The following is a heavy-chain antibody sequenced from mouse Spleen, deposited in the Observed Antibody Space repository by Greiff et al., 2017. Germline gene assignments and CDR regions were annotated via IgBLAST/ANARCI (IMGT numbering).Heavy chain of an antibody. CDR3: ARWGDYVYAMDY. V-gene: IGHV1-4*01. J-gene: IGHJ4*01. CDR1: GYTFTSYT. D-gene: IGHD2-13*01. Sequence: VQLQQSGAELARPGASVKMSCKASGYTFTSYTMHWVKQRPGQGLEWIGYINPSSGYTKYNQKFKDKATLTADKSSSTAYMQLSSLTSEDSAVYYCARWGDYVYAMDYWGQGTSVTVSS. CDR2: INPSSGYT.